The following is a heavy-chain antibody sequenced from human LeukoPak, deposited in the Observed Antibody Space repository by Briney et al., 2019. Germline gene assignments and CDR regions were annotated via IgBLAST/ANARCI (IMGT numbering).Heavy chain of an antibody. CDR2: ISGSSSFI. CDR3: ARAFGPAGATKDY. D-gene: IGHD1-26*01. CDR1: GFTFSNYN. Sequence: PGGSLRLSCAASGFTFSNYNMNWVRQAPGKGLEWVSSISGSSSFIYYADSVKGRFTISRDNAKTSLYLQMNSLRAEDTAVYYCARAFGPAGATKDYWGQGTLVTVSS. V-gene: IGHV3-21*01. J-gene: IGHJ4*02.